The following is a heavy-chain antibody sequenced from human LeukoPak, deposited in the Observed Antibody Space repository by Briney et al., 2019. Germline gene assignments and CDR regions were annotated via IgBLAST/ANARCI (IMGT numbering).Heavy chain of an antibody. Sequence: GGSLRLSCAASGLTLSSHDMYWVRQAPGKGLEWVAFIRNDGSTKYYSDSVKGRFTVSRDNPKNTLFLQTNSLRTEDTAVYYCGNDGGAYNLGDWGQGTLVTVSS. CDR2: IRNDGSTK. CDR1: GLTLSSHD. V-gene: IGHV3-30*02. D-gene: IGHD5-12*01. CDR3: GNDGGAYNLGD. J-gene: IGHJ4*02.